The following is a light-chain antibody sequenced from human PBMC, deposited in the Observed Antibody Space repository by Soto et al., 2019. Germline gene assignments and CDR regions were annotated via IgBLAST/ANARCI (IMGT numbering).Light chain of an antibody. Sequence: EIVLTQSPGTLSLSPGERVTLSCRASQTVSSNYLAWYQQKPGQAPRLLIYGASSRATGIPDRFTGSGSGTDFTLAISRLEPEDFALYYCQQYGSSYSFGQGTKLEIK. V-gene: IGKV3-20*01. CDR2: GAS. J-gene: IGKJ2*01. CDR3: QQYGSSYS. CDR1: QTVSSNY.